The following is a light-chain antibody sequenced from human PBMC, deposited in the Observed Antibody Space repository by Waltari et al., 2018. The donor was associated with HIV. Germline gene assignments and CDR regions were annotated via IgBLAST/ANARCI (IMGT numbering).Light chain of an antibody. CDR3: QVWDSSSDSWV. Sequence: SYVLTQPPSVSVAPGKTARITCEGNNIGSKSVHWYQQKSGQAPVLGIYDDNDRPSGISERVSGSNSGNTATLTISRVEAGDEADYYCQVWDSSSDSWVFGGGTKLTVL. V-gene: IGLV3-21*04. CDR1: NIGSKS. CDR2: DDN. J-gene: IGLJ3*02.